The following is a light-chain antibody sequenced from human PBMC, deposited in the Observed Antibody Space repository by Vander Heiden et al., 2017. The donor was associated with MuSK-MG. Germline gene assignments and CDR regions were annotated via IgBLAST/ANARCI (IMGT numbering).Light chain of an antibody. Sequence: DIVITQSPAALTVSRRERATIKCQSSQSVFYGSHNKNYLASYQRNTGQTPKLLISWASSRESGVPDRFSGSGCGLDFTTTISSLQEEDVAVYYCQQYYSNPPWTFGQGTKVEIK. CDR1: QSVFYGSHNKNY. V-gene: IGKV4-1*01. J-gene: IGKJ1*01. CDR3: QQYYSNPPWT. CDR2: WAS.